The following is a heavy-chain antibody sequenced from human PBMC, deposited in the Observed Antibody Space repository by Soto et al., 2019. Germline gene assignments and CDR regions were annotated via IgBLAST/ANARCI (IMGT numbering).Heavy chain of an antibody. CDR3: ARGPLIVRYYYYGMDV. D-gene: IGHD2-8*01. V-gene: IGHV1-69*01. J-gene: IGHJ6*02. CDR1: GGTFSSYA. Sequence: QVQLVQSGAEVKKPGSSVKVSCKASGGTFSSYAISWVRQAPGQGLEWMGGIIPICGTANYAQKFQGRVTITANESTSTAYMELSSLRSEDTAVYYCARGPLIVRYYYYGMDVWGQGTTVTVSS. CDR2: IIPICGTA.